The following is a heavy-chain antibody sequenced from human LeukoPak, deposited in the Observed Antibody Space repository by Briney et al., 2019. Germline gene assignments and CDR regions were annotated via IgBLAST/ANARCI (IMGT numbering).Heavy chain of an antibody. CDR3: ARGGSYYDRFNDY. CDR1: GFTFSSYS. J-gene: IGHJ4*02. V-gene: IGHV3-21*01. D-gene: IGHD3-22*01. CDR2: ISSSSSYI. Sequence: GGSLRLSCAASGFTFSSYSMNWVRQAPGKGLEWVSSISSSSSYIYYADSVKGRFTISRDNAKNSLYLQMNSLRAEDTAVYYCARGGSYYDRFNDYWGQGTLVTVSS.